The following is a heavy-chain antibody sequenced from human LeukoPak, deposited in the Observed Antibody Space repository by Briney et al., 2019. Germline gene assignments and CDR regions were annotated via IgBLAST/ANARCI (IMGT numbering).Heavy chain of an antibody. V-gene: IGHV3-74*01. D-gene: IGHD6-13*01. CDR3: ARIGSSAALDY. CDR2: INSDGTNT. Sequence: GGSLRLSCAASGFTLSGYWMHWVRQAPGKGLVWVSHINSDGTNTRYADSVKGRFTISRDNARNTLYLQMRSLRADDTAVYYCARIGSSAALDYWGQGALVTVSS. J-gene: IGHJ4*02. CDR1: GFTLSGYW.